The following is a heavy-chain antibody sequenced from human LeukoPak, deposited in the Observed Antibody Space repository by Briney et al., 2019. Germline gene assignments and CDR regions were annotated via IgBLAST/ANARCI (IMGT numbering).Heavy chain of an antibody. J-gene: IGHJ4*02. D-gene: IGHD6-13*01. CDR2: IYSGGST. CDR1: GFTVSSNF. CDR3: ARVGIAAADVDY. V-gene: IGHV3-53*01. Sequence: GGSLRLSCAASGFTVSSNFMSWVRQAPGKGLEWVSVIYSGGSTYYADSVKGRFTISRDNSKNTLYLQMNSLRAEDTAVYYCARVGIAAADVDYWGQGTLVTVSS.